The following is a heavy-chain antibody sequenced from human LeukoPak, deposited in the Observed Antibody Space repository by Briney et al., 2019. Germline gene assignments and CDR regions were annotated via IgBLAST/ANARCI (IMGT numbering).Heavy chain of an antibody. J-gene: IGHJ4*02. V-gene: IGHV1-18*01. CDR3: ARDPRGNSSGYYLLDY. CDR1: GYTFTIYG. D-gene: IGHD3-22*01. Sequence: GASVRVSYEASGYTFTIYGISWVRHAPGQGREWMGCISAYNGNTNYTQKLQGRVTITTDTSTSTAYMKLSSLRSDEPAVYYCARDPRGNSSGYYLLDYWGQGTRVTVPS. CDR2: ISAYNGNT.